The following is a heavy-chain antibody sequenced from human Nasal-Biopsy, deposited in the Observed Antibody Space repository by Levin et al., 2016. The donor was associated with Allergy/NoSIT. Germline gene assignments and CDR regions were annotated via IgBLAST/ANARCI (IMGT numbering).Heavy chain of an antibody. J-gene: IGHJ6*02. CDR3: ARDSGYKRDCTDGICSITNYFYGLDV. CDR1: GFTFTMYP. Sequence: GESLKISCAVSGFTFTMYPLIWVRQAPGKGLEWVAGISYAESRENYADSVKGRFIISGDPSKNTLSLQMHSLRPEDTAVYYCARDSGYKRDCTDGICSITNYFYGLDVWGQGTTVTVSS. V-gene: IGHV3-30*04. D-gene: IGHD2-8*01. CDR2: ISYAESRE.